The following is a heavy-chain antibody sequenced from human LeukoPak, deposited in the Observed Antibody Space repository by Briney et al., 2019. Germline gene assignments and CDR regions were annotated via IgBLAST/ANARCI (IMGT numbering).Heavy chain of an antibody. Sequence: GASVKVSCKATGYTFTGYYMHWVRQAPGQGLEWMGWISAYNGNTNYAQKLQGRVTMTTDTSTSTAYMELRSLRSDDTAVYYCARVGVEWELPDYWGQGTLVTVSS. D-gene: IGHD1-26*01. V-gene: IGHV1-18*04. CDR2: ISAYNGNT. CDR3: ARVGVEWELPDY. J-gene: IGHJ4*02. CDR1: GYTFTGYY.